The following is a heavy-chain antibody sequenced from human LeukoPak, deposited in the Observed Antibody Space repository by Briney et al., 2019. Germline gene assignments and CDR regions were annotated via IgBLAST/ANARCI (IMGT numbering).Heavy chain of an antibody. J-gene: IGHJ4*02. D-gene: IGHD6-13*01. CDR1: GFTFSSYG. V-gene: IGHV3-21*01. CDR3: ARAGTGVSSSWYVGRYFDY. CDR2: ISSSSSYI. Sequence: GGSLRLSCAASGFTFSSYGMNWVRQAPGKGLEWVSSISSSSSYIYYADSVKGRFTISRDNAKNSLYLQMNSLRAEDTAVYYCARAGTGVSSSWYVGRYFDYWGQGTLVTVSS.